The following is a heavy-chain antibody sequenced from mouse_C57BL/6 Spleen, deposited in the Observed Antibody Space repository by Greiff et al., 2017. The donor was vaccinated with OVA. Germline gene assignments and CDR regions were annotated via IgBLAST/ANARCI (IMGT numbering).Heavy chain of an antibody. CDR2: IDPENGDT. J-gene: IGHJ2*01. V-gene: IGHV14-4*01. CDR1: GFNIKDDY. D-gene: IGHD2-1*01. Sequence: EVKLMESGAELVRPGASVKLSCTASGFNIKDDYMHWVKQRPEQGLEWIGWIDPENGDTEYASKFQGKATITADTSSNTAYLQLSSLTSEDTAVYYCTTLYSDFDYWGQGTTLTVSS. CDR3: TTLYSDFDY.